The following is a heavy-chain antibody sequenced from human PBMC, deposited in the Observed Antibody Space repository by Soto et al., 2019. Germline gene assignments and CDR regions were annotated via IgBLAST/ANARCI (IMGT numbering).Heavy chain of an antibody. Sequence: QVQLQESGPGLVKPSGTLSLTCAVSSGSISSSNWWSWVRQPPGKGLEWIGEIYHSGSTNYNPSLKSRVTISVDKSKNQFSVKLSSVTAADTAVYYCAGAQYCSGGSCYFDYWGQGTLVTVSS. V-gene: IGHV4-4*02. CDR3: AGAQYCSGGSCYFDY. J-gene: IGHJ4*02. CDR2: IYHSGST. CDR1: SGSISSSNW. D-gene: IGHD2-15*01.